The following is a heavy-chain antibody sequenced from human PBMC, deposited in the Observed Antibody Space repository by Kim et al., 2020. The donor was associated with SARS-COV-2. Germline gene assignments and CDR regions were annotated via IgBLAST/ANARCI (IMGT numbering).Heavy chain of an antibody. J-gene: IGHJ6*02. Sequence: GGSLRLSCTASGFTFGDYAMSWVRQAPGKGLEWVGFIRSKAYGGTTEYAASVKGRFTITRDDSKSIAYLQMNSLKTEDTAVYYCTRDYGDYGDYYYYGMDVWGQGTTVTASS. D-gene: IGHD4-17*01. CDR1: GFTFGDYA. CDR3: TRDYGDYGDYYYYGMDV. CDR2: IRSKAYGGTT. V-gene: IGHV3-49*04.